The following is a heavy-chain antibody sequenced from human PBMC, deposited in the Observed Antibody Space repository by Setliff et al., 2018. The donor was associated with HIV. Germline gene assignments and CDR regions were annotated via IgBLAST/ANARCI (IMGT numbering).Heavy chain of an antibody. CDR1: GFTFSDFY. D-gene: IGHD2-15*01. V-gene: IGHV3-11*01. Sequence: GGSLRLSCAASGFTFSDFYMSWIRQAPGKGLEWLSYISGSGGNIYYADSVKGRFTISRDNAQNSLYLQMNSLRADDTAVYYCAKDMGAATPPSYWGQGTLVTVSS. CDR2: ISGSGGNI. J-gene: IGHJ4*02. CDR3: AKDMGAATPPSY.